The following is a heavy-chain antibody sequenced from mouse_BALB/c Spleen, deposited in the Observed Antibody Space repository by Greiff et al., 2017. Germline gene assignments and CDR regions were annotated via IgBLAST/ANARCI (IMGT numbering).Heavy chain of an antibody. CDR3: ARRGIYYYGSSDY. Sequence: QVQLKQPGAELVKPGASVKLSCKASGYTFTSYWMHWVKQRPGQGLEWIGEIDPSDSYTNYNQKFKGKATLTVDKSSSTAYMQLSSLTSEDSAVYYCARRGIYYYGSSDYWGQGTTLTVSS. CDR2: IDPSDSYT. CDR1: GYTFTSYW. J-gene: IGHJ2*01. V-gene: IGHV1-69*02. D-gene: IGHD1-1*01.